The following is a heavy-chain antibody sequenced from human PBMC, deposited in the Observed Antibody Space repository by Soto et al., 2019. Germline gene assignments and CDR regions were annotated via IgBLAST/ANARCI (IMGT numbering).Heavy chain of an antibody. V-gene: IGHV3-23*01. D-gene: IGHD2-21*01. J-gene: IGHJ4*02. CDR3: AKDYCGPSCVQPGFDY. Sequence: GGSLRLSCAASGFTFSSYAMSWVRQAPGKGLEWVSAISGSGGSTYYADSVKGRFTISRDNSKNTLYLQMNSLRAEDTAVYYCAKDYCGPSCVQPGFDYWGQGTLVTVSS. CDR1: GFTFSSYA. CDR2: ISGSGGST.